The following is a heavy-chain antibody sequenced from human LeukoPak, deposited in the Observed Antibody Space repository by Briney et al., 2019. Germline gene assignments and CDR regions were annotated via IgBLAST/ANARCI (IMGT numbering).Heavy chain of an antibody. J-gene: IGHJ3*02. Sequence: SETLSLTCTVSGGSISSYYWSWIRQPPGKGLEWIGYIYYSGSTNYNPSLKSRVTISVDTSENQFSLKLSSVTAADTAVYYCARPGLARAFDIWGQGTMVTVSS. CDR3: ARPGLARAFDI. V-gene: IGHV4-59*08. D-gene: IGHD6-6*01. CDR2: IYYSGST. CDR1: GGSISSYY.